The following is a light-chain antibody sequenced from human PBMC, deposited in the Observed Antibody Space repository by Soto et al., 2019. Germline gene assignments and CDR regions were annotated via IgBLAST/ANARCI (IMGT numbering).Light chain of an antibody. J-gene: IGKJ4*01. CDR3: QQYNNWSLT. CDR2: GAS. CDR1: QSVSSN. V-gene: IGKV3-15*01. Sequence: EIVMTQSPATLSVSPGERATLSCRASQSVSSNLAWYQQKPGQAPRLLIYGASTRATGIPARFSGSGSGTAFTLIISSRQSEDFAVYYCQQYNNWSLTFGGGTKVEIK.